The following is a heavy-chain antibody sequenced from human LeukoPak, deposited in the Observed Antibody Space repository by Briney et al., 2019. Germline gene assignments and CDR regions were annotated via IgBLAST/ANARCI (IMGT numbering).Heavy chain of an antibody. D-gene: IGHD4-23*01. CDR1: GGSISSYY. Sequence: SETLSLTCTVSGGSISSYYWSWIRQPPGKGLEWIGYIYYSGSTNYNPSLKSRVTISVDTSKNQFSLKLSSVTAAGTAVYYCARAFPGGGYGGRGYYYYMDVWGKGTTVTVPS. J-gene: IGHJ6*03. V-gene: IGHV4-59*08. CDR3: ARAFPGGGYGGRGYYYYMDV. CDR2: IYYSGST.